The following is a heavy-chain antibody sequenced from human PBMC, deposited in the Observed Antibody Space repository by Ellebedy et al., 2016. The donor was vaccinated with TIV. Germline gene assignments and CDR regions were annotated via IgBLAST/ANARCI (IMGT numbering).Heavy chain of an antibody. Sequence: GESLKISCAASGFTFSSHYMHWVRQPTGKGLEWVAGITSAGDTYYLSSVKGRFIISRDSAKNSLYLQMNSLRAEDPAVYYGARATSGFDYWGQGALATVSS. D-gene: IGHD5-24*01. CDR3: ARATSGFDY. J-gene: IGHJ4*02. CDR1: GFTFSSHY. CDR2: ITSAGDT. V-gene: IGHV3-13*01.